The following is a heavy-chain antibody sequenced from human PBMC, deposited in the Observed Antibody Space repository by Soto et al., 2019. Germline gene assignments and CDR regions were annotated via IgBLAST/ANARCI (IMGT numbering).Heavy chain of an antibody. CDR3: ARTVSIGSSSPLGFDP. CDR1: GGSISSYY. V-gene: IGHV4-4*07. D-gene: IGHD6-13*01. CDR2: IYTSGST. J-gene: IGHJ5*02. Sequence: SETLSLTCTVSGGSISSYYWSWIRQPAGKGLEWIGRIYTSGSTNYNPSLKSRVTMSVDTSKNQFSLKLSSVTAADTAVYYCARTVSIGSSSPLGFDPWGQGTLVTVSS.